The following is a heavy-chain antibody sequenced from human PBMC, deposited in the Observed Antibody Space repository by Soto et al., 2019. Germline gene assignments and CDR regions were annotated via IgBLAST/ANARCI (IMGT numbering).Heavy chain of an antibody. CDR1: GFTFSSYA. Sequence: EVQLLESGGGLVQPGGSLRLSCAASGFTFSSYAMSWVRQAPGKGLEWVSAISGSGGSTYYADSAKGRFTISRDNSKNTLYLQMNSLRAEDTAVYYCAKPTSLAYCGGDCYSGWFDPWGQGTLVTVSS. D-gene: IGHD2-21*02. V-gene: IGHV3-23*01. CDR2: ISGSGGST. CDR3: AKPTSLAYCGGDCYSGWFDP. J-gene: IGHJ5*02.